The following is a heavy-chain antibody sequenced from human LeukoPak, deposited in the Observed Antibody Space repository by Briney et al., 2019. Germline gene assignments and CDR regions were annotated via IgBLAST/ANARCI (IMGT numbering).Heavy chain of an antibody. J-gene: IGHJ1*01. CDR3: ARVSGWYLSIEYFQH. Sequence: GASVKVSCKSSGYTFTGYYMHWVRQAPGQGLEWVGWINPNSGGTNYAQKFQGRVTMTRDTSISTAYMELSRLRSDDTAVYYCARVSGWYLSIEYFQHWGQGTLVTV. V-gene: IGHV1-2*02. CDR2: INPNSGGT. D-gene: IGHD6-19*01. CDR1: GYTFTGYY.